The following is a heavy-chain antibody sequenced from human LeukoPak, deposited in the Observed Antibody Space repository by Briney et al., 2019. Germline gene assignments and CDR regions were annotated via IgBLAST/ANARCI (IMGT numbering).Heavy chain of an antibody. V-gene: IGHV3-66*01. D-gene: IGHD3-3*01. Sequence: GGSLRLSCAASGFTVSTNYMTWVRQAPGKGLEWVSVIYSGGTTYYADSVKGRFSISRDNSKNTLYLQMNSLRAEDTAGYYCARIGFGRSGFGFLGQGTLVTVSS. CDR2: IYSGGTT. CDR1: GFTVSTNY. CDR3: ARIGFGRSGFGF. J-gene: IGHJ4*02.